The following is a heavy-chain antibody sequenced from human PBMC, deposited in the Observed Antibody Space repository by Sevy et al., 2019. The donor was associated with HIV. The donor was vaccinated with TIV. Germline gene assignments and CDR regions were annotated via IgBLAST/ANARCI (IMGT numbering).Heavy chain of an antibody. CDR2: IRSKSNSHAT. Sequence: GGSLRLSCAASGFTFSGSAIHWVRQASGKGLEWVGRIRSKSNSHATAYAASVKGRFTISRDDLKNTAYLQMNSLKTEDTAVYYCTRHRLSMVRGIIMAHYFDYWGPGTLVTVSS. CDR3: TRHRLSMVRGIIMAHYFDY. CDR1: GFTFSGSA. V-gene: IGHV3-73*01. D-gene: IGHD3-10*01. J-gene: IGHJ4*02.